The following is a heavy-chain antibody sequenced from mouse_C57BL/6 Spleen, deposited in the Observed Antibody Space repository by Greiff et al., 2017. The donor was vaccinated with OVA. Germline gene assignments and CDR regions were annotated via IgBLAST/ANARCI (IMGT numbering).Heavy chain of an antibody. Sequence: QVQLQQPGAELVKPGASVKMSCKASGYTFTSYWITWVKQRPGQGLEWIGDIYPGSGSTNYNEKFKGKATLTADKSSSTAYMQLSSLTSEDSAVYFCARGGYDEAWFAYWGQGTLVTVSA. CDR1: GYTFTSYW. CDR3: ARGGYDEAWFAY. J-gene: IGHJ3*01. V-gene: IGHV1-55*01. D-gene: IGHD2-2*01. CDR2: IYPGSGST.